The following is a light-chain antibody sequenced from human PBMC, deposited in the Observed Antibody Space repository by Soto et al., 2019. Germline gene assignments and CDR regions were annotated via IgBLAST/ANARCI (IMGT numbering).Light chain of an antibody. V-gene: IGKV3-11*01. CDR3: QQRSDWPLT. CDR1: QSVTSY. Sequence: EIVMTQSPATLSVSPGEGATLSCRASQSVTSYLAWYQQKPGQAPRLLIYDVSNRASGIPARFSGSGSETDFTLTISSLEPEDFAVYYCQQRSDWPLTFGQGTRLEIK. CDR2: DVS. J-gene: IGKJ5*01.